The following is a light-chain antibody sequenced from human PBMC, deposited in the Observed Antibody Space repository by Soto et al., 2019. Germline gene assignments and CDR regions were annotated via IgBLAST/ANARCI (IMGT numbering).Light chain of an antibody. CDR3: QQANRYPLT. CDR1: QGISSD. Sequence: DIQLTQSPSFLSASVGDRVTITCRASQGISSDFAWYQVKPGKVPKLLMYTAATLQSGVPSRFSGGGSGTEITLTISSVQPEDSATYYCQQANRYPLTFGGGTKVEIK. J-gene: IGKJ4*01. CDR2: TAA. V-gene: IGKV1-9*01.